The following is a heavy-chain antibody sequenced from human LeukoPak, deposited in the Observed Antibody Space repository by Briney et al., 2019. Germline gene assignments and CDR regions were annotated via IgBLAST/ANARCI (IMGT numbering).Heavy chain of an antibody. J-gene: IGHJ5*02. Sequence: GGSLRLSCAGSRFTFSTYWMSWVRQAPGTGLEWVANINQAGSEKYYVDSVKGRFTISGDNAKNSLSLQMNSLRAEDTAVYYCARSITAKTNWFDPWGQGTLVTVSS. D-gene: IGHD1-20*01. CDR2: INQAGSEK. CDR1: RFTFSTYW. CDR3: ARSITAKTNWFDP. V-gene: IGHV3-7*05.